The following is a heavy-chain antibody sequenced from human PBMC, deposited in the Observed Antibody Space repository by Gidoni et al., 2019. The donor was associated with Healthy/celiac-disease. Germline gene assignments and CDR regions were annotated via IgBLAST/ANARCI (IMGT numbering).Heavy chain of an antibody. Sequence: QVQLQESGPGLVKPSGTLSLTCAVSGGSISSSNWWSWVRQPPGKGLEWIGEIFPSGSTNDNPSLKSRVTISVDKSKNQFSLKRGSVTAADTAVYYCARDQRSGVKPFYYYYMDVWGKGTTVTVSS. D-gene: IGHD2-15*01. CDR3: ARDQRSGVKPFYYYYMDV. CDR2: IFPSGST. J-gene: IGHJ6*03. CDR1: GGSISSSNW. V-gene: IGHV4-4*02.